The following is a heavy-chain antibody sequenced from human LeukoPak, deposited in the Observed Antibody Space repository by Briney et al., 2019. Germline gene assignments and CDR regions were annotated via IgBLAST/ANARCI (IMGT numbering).Heavy chain of an antibody. D-gene: IGHD4-17*01. CDR2: ISGSTGST. J-gene: IGHJ3*02. V-gene: IGHV3-23*01. CDR3: ARGPVTKFEI. CDR1: GFTFSNYA. Sequence: PGGSLRLSCAASGFTFSNYAMNWVRQAPGKGLEWVSLISGSTGSTYYADSVKGRFSISRDNSKNTVYLQMNSLRVEDTAVYYCARGPVTKFEIWGQGTILTVSS.